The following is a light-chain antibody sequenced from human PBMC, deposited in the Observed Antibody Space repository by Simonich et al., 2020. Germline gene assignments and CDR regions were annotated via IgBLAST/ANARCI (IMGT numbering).Light chain of an antibody. CDR1: SSDVGGYNY. CDR2: DVS. J-gene: IGLJ2*01. CDR3: CSYAGSVV. V-gene: IGLV2-14*01. Sequence: QAALTQPASVSGSPGQSITISCTRTSSDVGGYNYVSWYQQHPGKAPKLMIYDVSNRPSGVSNRFSGSKSGNTASLTISGLQAEDEADYYCCSYAGSVVFGGGTKLTVL.